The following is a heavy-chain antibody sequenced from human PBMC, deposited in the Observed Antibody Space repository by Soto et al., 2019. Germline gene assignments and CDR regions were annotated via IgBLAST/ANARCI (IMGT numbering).Heavy chain of an antibody. CDR2: IIPAFGPA. Sequence: QVQLVQSGAEVKKPGSSVKVSCKVSGGTFSSFDISWLRQAPGQRHEWMGGIIPAFGPANYAPKFQGTVSITADDSATTVYMDLSSLRSDDTGVYYCARSGPYCNGGSCYFQYWGQGTLVTVSS. D-gene: IGHD2-15*01. J-gene: IGHJ1*01. V-gene: IGHV1-69*01. CDR1: GGTFSSFD. CDR3: ARSGPYCNGGSCYFQY.